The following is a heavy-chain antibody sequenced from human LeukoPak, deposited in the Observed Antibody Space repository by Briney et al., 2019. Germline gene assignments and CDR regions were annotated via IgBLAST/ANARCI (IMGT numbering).Heavy chain of an antibody. D-gene: IGHD3-10*01. CDR1: GFTFSSYA. V-gene: IGHV3-23*01. Sequence: PGGSLRLSCAASGFTFSSYAMSWVRQAPGKGLEWVSAISSTGGITYYVDSVKGRFTISGDNSKNTLYLQMSSLRVEDTAVYFCAKGITLVRGVIISDAFDIWGQGTLVTVSS. CDR3: AKGITLVRGVIISDAFDI. J-gene: IGHJ3*02. CDR2: ISSTGGIT.